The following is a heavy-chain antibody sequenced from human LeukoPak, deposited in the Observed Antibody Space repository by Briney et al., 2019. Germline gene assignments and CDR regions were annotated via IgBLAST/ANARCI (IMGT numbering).Heavy chain of an antibody. V-gene: IGHV7-4-1*02. Sequence: ASVKVSCKASGYTFTSYAMNWVRQAPGQGLEWMGWINTNIGNPTYAQGFTGRFVFSLDTSVSTAYLQISSLKAEDTAVYYCARPVDSSGPPDAFDIWGQGTMVTVSS. CDR1: GYTFTSYA. J-gene: IGHJ3*02. CDR2: INTNIGNP. CDR3: ARPVDSSGPPDAFDI. D-gene: IGHD6-19*01.